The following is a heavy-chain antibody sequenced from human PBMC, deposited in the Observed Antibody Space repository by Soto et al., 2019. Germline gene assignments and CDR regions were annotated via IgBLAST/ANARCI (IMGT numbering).Heavy chain of an antibody. J-gene: IGHJ4*02. V-gene: IGHV6-1*01. CDR3: ARDLTMPRGGHSYYFDS. D-gene: IGHD3-10*01. CDR2: TYYRSKWYT. Sequence: PSQTLSLTCAISGDSVSSNITSLNWIRQSPSRGLEWLGQTYYRSKWYTDYAVSVKSRISINPDTSKNQVSLQLTSVTPEDTAVYYCARDLTMPRGGHSYYFDSWGQGTLVTVSS. CDR1: GDSVSSNITS.